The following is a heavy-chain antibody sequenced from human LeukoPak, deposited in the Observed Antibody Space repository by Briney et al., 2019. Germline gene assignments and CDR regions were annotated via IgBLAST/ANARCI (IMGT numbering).Heavy chain of an antibody. J-gene: IGHJ5*02. CDR1: GVSISSSSYY. CDR3: ARHRDSIGWYEWFDP. CDR2: IYYSGTT. V-gene: IGHV4-39*01. D-gene: IGHD6-19*01. Sequence: SETLSLTCTVSGVSISSSSYYWGWIRQPPGKGLEWIGSIYYSGTTYYNPSLKSRVTISVDMSKNQFSLKLSSETAADTAVYYCARHRDSIGWYEWFDPWGQGTLVTVSS.